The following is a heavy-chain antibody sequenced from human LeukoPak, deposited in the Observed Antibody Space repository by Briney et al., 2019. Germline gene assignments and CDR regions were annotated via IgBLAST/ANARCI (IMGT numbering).Heavy chain of an antibody. Sequence: SETLSLTCTVSGGSISSYYWNWIRQPPGKGLEWIGYTYYSGSTNYNPSLKSRVTISVDTSKNQFSLRLSSVTAADTAVYYCARWRFGELLSLYYFDYWGQGTLVTVSS. CDR3: ARWRFGELLSLYYFDY. J-gene: IGHJ4*02. CDR2: TYYSGST. V-gene: IGHV4-59*01. D-gene: IGHD3-10*01. CDR1: GGSISSYY.